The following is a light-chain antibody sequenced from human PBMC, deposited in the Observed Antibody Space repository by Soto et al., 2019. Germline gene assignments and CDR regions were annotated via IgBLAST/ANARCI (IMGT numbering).Light chain of an antibody. J-gene: IGKJ4*01. CDR2: DVS. CDR3: LQDYNYPLP. Sequence: QSRGSVYSSELGRSPITCCARQELRSKLAWYQQIGGKAPELLIYDVSILHSGVPSRFSCSGSGTDFAITISILQPEGFATYYCLQDYNYPLPFGGGTRV. CDR1: QELRSK. V-gene: IGKV1-6*01.